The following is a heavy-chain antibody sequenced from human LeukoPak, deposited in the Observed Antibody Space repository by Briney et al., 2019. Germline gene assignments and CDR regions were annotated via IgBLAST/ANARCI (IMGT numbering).Heavy chain of an antibody. CDR3: ARDFSSGWYDSDY. V-gene: IGHV1-2*02. Sequence: ASVKVSCKASGYTFTGYYMHWVRQAPGQGLEWMGWINPNSGGTNYAQKFQGRVTMTRDTSISTAYMELSRLRSDGTAVYYCARDFSSGWYDSDYWGQGTLVTVSS. CDR1: GYTFTGYY. J-gene: IGHJ4*02. CDR2: INPNSGGT. D-gene: IGHD6-19*01.